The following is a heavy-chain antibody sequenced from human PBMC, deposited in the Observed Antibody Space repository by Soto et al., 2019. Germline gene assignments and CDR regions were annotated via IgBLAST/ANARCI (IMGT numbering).Heavy chain of an antibody. J-gene: IGHJ6*02. CDR3: AREGPAPYSYYGMDV. V-gene: IGHV1-18*01. CDR2: ISAYNGNT. Sequence: QVQRVQSGGEVKKPGASVKVSCKTSGYSFTTYGISWVRQAPGQGLEWMGWISAYNGNTNYAQKLQGRVTMTTDTCTSTAYMELSSLRSHDTAVYYCAREGPAPYSYYGMDVWRQGSTVTVSS. CDR1: GYSFTTYG.